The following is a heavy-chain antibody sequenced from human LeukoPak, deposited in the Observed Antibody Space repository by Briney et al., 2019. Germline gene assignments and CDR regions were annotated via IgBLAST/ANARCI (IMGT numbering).Heavy chain of an antibody. D-gene: IGHD4-17*01. V-gene: IGHV4-59*01. CDR2: IYYSGST. J-gene: IGHJ5*02. CDR3: ARSHTEYGDFFWFDP. Sequence: SETLTLTCTVSGGSFSSYYWSWIRQPPGKGLEWMAYIYYSGSTNYNPSLKSRVTISVETSKNQCYPKLSSVTAADTTVYYCARSHTEYGDFFWFDPWGQGTLVTVSS. CDR1: GGSFSSYY.